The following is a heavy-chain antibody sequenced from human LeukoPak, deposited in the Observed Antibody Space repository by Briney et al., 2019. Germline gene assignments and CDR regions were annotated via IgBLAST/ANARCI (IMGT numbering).Heavy chain of an antibody. J-gene: IGHJ4*02. CDR3: AKDLNYDFWSGLGN. Sequence: GGSLRLSCAVSGFTFSSYGMHWVRQAPGKGLEWMAVISYDGTNKYYADSVKGRFTTSRDNSKNTLYLQMNSLRAEDTAVYYCAKDLNYDFWSGLGNWGQGTLVTVSS. CDR1: GFTFSSYG. D-gene: IGHD3-3*01. V-gene: IGHV3-30*18. CDR2: ISYDGTNK.